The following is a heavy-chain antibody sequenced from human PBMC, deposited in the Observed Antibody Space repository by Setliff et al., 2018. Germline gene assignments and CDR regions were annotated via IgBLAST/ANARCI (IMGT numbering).Heavy chain of an antibody. CDR1: GFRFTSFG. CDR2: ISPYSGES. D-gene: IGHD3-16*01. Sequence: GASVKVSCKTSGFRFTSFGFSWVRQAPGQGLEWMGWISPYSGESNYAQKFQDRLTVTADTSTKTIYMELRGLTSDDTAVYFCTRSRGRRVVLAADFDFWGQGTLVTVSS. CDR3: TRSRGRRVVLAADFDF. J-gene: IGHJ4*02. V-gene: IGHV1-18*04.